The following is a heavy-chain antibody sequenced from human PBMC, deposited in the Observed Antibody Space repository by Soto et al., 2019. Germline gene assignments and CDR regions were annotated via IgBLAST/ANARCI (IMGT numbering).Heavy chain of an antibody. CDR1: GYTFSAYG. D-gene: IGHD5-18*01. V-gene: IGHV1-18*01. Sequence: QIQLVQSGPEVTKPGASVKVSCQGTGYTFSAYGVSWVRQAPGQGLEWMGWISGYNGQTNYAQKFRGRVTFTTDTSTCTAYMEVRTLRSDDTGVYYCARDGRKQLWVEGRNAMEVWGQWSTFTVSS. CDR2: ISGYNGQT. CDR3: ARDGRKQLWVEGRNAMEV. J-gene: IGHJ6*02.